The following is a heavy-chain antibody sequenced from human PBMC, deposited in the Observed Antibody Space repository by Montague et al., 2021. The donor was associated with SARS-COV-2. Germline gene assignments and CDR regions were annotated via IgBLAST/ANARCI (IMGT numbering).Heavy chain of an antibody. CDR2: IYHTGGT. V-gene: IGHV4-4*02. J-gene: IGHJ4*02. CDR1: GGSISTDNW. CDR3: ARKGNGRSVLVY. Sequence: SETLSLTCVVYGGSISTDNWRTWVRLPPGKGLEWVGGIYHTGGTNYKSSLKSRVSMSVAKSWNQFSLRLTSVTAAATAIYYCARKGNGRSVLVYWGQGTLVTVSS. D-gene: IGHD1-26*01.